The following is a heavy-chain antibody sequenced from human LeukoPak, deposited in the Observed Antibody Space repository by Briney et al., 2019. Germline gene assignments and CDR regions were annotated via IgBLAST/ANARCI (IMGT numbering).Heavy chain of an antibody. CDR1: GGSISSYY. J-gene: IGHJ4*02. CDR2: IYTSGST. Sequence: PSETLSLTCTVSGGSISSYYWSWIRQPAGKGLEWIGRIYTSGSTNYNPSLKSRVTMSVDTSKNQFSLKLSSVTAADTAVYYCARDYYYDSSGYYICDYWGQGTLVTVSS. V-gene: IGHV4-4*07. D-gene: IGHD3-22*01. CDR3: ARDYYYDSSGYYICDY.